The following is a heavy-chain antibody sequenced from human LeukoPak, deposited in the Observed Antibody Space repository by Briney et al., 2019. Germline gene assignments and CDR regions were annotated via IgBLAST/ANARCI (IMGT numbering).Heavy chain of an antibody. J-gene: IGHJ3*02. V-gene: IGHV4-34*01. D-gene: IGHD5-18*01. CDR3: ARGLPGYSYGDAFDT. Sequence: SETLSLTCAVYGGSFSGYYWSWIRQPPGKGLEWIGEINHSGSTNYNPSLKSRVTISVDTYKNKFSLKLSSVTAADTAVYYCARGLPGYSYGDAFDTWGQGTMVTVSS. CDR2: INHSGST. CDR1: GGSFSGYY.